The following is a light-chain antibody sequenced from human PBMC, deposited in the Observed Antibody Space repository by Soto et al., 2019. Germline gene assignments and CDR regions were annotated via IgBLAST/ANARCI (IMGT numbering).Light chain of an antibody. CDR1: SSDVGSYNL. CDR2: GGS. V-gene: IGLV2-23*01. Sequence: QLVLTQPASVSGSPGQSITISCTGTSSDVGSYNLVSWYQQHPGKAPKLMIYGGSKRPSGVSNRFSGSKSGNTASLTISGLQAEDEADYYCCSYAGSSTWVFGGGTKLTVL. J-gene: IGLJ3*02. CDR3: CSYAGSSTWV.